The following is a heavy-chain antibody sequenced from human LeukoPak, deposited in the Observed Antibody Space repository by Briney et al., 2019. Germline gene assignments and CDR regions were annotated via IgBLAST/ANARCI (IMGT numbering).Heavy chain of an antibody. J-gene: IGHJ4*02. CDR2: IIPIYDPV. V-gene: IGHV1-69*15. CDR3: AREPLGCGGDCHFDY. Sequence: XKASGGTLSSYAFSWMRQAPGQGLEWMGRIIPIYDPVDYAQRFQGRVTITADESTNTVYMELNSLTFEDTAVYYCAREPLGCGGDCHFDYWGQGTLVTVSS. D-gene: IGHD2-21*02. CDR1: GGTLSSYA.